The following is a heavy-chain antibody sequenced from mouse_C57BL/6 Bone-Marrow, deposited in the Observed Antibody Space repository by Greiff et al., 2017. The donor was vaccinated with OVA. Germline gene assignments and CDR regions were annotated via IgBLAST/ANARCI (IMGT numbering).Heavy chain of an antibody. CDR1: GFSLTSYG. J-gene: IGHJ1*03. CDR3: ARTGTYWYFDV. CDR2: IWSGGGT. D-gene: IGHD4-1*01. Sequence: VQLRQSGPGLVQPSQSLSITCTVSGFSLTSYGVHWVRQSPGKGLEWLGVIWSGGGTDYNAAFISRLSISKDNSKSQVFFKMNSLQADDTAIYYCARTGTYWYFDVWGTGTTVTVSS. V-gene: IGHV2-2*01.